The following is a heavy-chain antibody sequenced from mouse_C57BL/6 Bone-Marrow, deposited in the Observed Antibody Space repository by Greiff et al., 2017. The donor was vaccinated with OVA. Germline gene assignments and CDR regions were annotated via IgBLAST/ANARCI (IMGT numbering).Heavy chain of an antibody. CDR3: ARPPAYYSNYVAWFAY. Sequence: DVKLVESGGGLVKPGGSLKLSCAASGFTFSSYTMSWVRQTPEKRLEWVATISGGGGNTYYPDSVKGRFTISRDNAKNTLYLQMSSLRSEDTALYYCARPPAYYSNYVAWFAYWGQGTLVTVSA. CDR1: GFTFSSYT. V-gene: IGHV5-9*01. CDR2: ISGGGGNT. D-gene: IGHD2-5*01. J-gene: IGHJ3*01.